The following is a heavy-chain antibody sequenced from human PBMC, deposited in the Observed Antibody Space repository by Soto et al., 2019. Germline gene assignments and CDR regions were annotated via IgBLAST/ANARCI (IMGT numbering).Heavy chain of an antibody. CDR3: ARAPSYCSSTSCLRFDY. D-gene: IGHD2-2*01. V-gene: IGHV1-8*01. CDR2: MNPNSGNT. Sequence: ASVKVSCKASGYTFTSYDINWVRQATGQGLEWMGWMNPNSGNTGYAQKFQGRVTMTRNTSISTAYMELSSLRSEDTAVYYCARAPSYCSSTSCLRFDYWGQGTLVTVSS. J-gene: IGHJ4*02. CDR1: GYTFTSYD.